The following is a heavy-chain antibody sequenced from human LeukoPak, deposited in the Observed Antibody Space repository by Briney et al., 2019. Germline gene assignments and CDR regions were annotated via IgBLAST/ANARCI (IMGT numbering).Heavy chain of an antibody. J-gene: IGHJ5*02. V-gene: IGHV4-59*08. CDR3: ARHGFGIYSYGSNWFDP. Sequence: SETLSLTCTGSGGSISSYYWSWIRQPPGKGLEWIGYIYYSGSTNYNPSLKSRVTISVDTSKNQFSLKLSSVTAADTAVYYCARHGFGIYSYGSNWFDPWGQGTLVTVSS. D-gene: IGHD5-18*01. CDR2: IYYSGST. CDR1: GGSISSYY.